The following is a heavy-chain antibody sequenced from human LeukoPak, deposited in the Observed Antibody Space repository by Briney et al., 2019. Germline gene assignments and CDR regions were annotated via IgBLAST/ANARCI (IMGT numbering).Heavy chain of an antibody. CDR3: ARRGYSYGDFDY. V-gene: IGHV4-59*01. D-gene: IGHD5-18*01. Sequence: PSETLSLTCTVSGDSISSYYWSWIRQPPGKGLEYIGYIYYSGSTNYNPSLKSRVTISVDTSKNQFSLKLSSVTAADTAVYYCARRGYSYGDFDYWGQGTLVTVSS. J-gene: IGHJ4*02. CDR2: IYYSGST. CDR1: GDSISSYY.